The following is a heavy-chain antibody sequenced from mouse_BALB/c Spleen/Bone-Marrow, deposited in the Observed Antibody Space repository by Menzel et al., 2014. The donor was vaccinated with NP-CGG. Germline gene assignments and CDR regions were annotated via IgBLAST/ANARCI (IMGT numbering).Heavy chain of an antibody. CDR1: GYTFTSYV. Sequence: VQLQQPGPELVKPGASVKMSCKASGYTFTSYVIHWVKQKPGQGLEWIGYIIPYNDGTKYNEKFKGKATLTSDKSSSTAYMELSSLTSEDSAVYYCARWDYGNLGYILDYWGLGTSVTVSS. CDR3: ARWDYGNLGYILDY. D-gene: IGHD2-1*01. CDR2: IIPYNDGT. V-gene: IGHV1-14*01. J-gene: IGHJ4*01.